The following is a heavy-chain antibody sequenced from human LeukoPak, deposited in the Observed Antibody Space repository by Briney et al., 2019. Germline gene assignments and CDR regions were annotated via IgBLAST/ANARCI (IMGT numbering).Heavy chain of an antibody. D-gene: IGHD1-1*01. Sequence: GGSLRLSCAASGFTFSSHSMHWVRQAPGKGLEWVSYISSSSSDIYYADSVKGRFTISRDNANNSLYLQMNSLRDEDTAVYYCARALSAVGNAADNWFDPWGQGTLVTVSS. CDR3: ARALSAVGNAADNWFDP. V-gene: IGHV3-48*02. CDR2: ISSSSSDI. J-gene: IGHJ5*02. CDR1: GFTFSSHS.